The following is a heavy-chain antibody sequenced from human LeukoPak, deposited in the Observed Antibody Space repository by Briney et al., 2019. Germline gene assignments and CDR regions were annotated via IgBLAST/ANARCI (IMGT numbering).Heavy chain of an antibody. V-gene: IGHV4-30-4*01. CDR1: GGPISSGDYY. CDR3: ARKASWGWFDP. J-gene: IGHJ5*02. D-gene: IGHD2-2*01. CDR2: IYYSGST. Sequence: SETLSLTCTVSGGPISSGDYYWSWIRQPPGTGLEWIGYIYYSGSTYYNPSLKSRVTISVDTSKNQFSLKLSSVTAADTAVYYCARKASWGWFDPWGQGTLVTVSS.